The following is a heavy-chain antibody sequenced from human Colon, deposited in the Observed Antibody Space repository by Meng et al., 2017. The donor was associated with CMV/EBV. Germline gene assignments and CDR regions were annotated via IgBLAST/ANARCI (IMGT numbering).Heavy chain of an antibody. D-gene: IGHD3-10*01. J-gene: IGHJ6*02. CDR2: ISTSGSTV. Sequence: GGSLRLSCSASGFPLSDYYIMWIRQAPGKGLEYVAYISTSGSTVYYADSVMGRLTIYRDNIKNVVTLHMTSLRGDDAGVYYCARGNTGGDFYFFGLDLWGQGTTVTVSS. V-gene: IGHV3-11*01. CDR3: ARGNTGGDFYFFGLDL. CDR1: GFPLSDYY.